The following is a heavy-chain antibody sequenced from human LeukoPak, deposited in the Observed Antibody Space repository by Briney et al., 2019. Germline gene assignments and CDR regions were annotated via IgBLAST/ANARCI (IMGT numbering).Heavy chain of an antibody. V-gene: IGHV1-69*04. J-gene: IGHJ4*02. CDR1: GGTFSSYS. D-gene: IGHD3-16*01. CDR3: ARAYQGYYDYV. CDR2: IIPILGIA. Sequence: ASVKVSCKASGGTFSSYSISWVRQAPGQGLEWMGRIIPILGIANYAQKFQGRVTITADKSTSTAYMELSSLRSEDTAVYYCARAYQGYYDYVWGEGTLVTVSS.